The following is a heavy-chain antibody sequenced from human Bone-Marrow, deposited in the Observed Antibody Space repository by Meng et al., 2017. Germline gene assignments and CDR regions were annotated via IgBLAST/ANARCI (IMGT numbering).Heavy chain of an antibody. Sequence: LSLTCAASGFTVSSNYMSWVRQAPGKGLEWVSVIYSGGSTYYADSVKGRFTISRDNSKNTLYLQMNSLRAEDTAVYYCARVSGQWLGHFDYWGQGTLVTVSS. V-gene: IGHV3-53*01. CDR3: ARVSGQWLGHFDY. CDR1: GFTVSSNY. D-gene: IGHD6-19*01. CDR2: IYSGGST. J-gene: IGHJ4*02.